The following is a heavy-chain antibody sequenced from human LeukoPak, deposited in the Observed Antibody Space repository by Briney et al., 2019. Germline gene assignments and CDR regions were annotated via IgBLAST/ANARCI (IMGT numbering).Heavy chain of an antibody. Sequence: GGSLRLSCAASGFTVSSNYMSWVRQAPGKGLEWVSVIYSGGSTYYADSVKGRFTISRDNSKNTLYLQMNSLRAEDTAVYYCASRTLDTAMVPDAFDIWGQGTMVTVSS. V-gene: IGHV3-53*01. CDR3: ASRTLDTAMVPDAFDI. CDR2: IYSGGST. J-gene: IGHJ3*02. CDR1: GFTVSSNY. D-gene: IGHD5-18*01.